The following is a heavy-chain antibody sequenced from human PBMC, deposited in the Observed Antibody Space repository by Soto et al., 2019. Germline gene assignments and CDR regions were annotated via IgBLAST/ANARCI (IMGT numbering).Heavy chain of an antibody. CDR3: ARGVYCGSGSLPFDY. CDR2: IIPIFGTA. CDR1: GDTFSSYA. J-gene: IGHJ4*02. V-gene: IGHV1-69*13. D-gene: IGHD3-10*01. Sequence: SVKVSCKASGDTFSSYAISWVRQAPGQGLEWMGGIIPIFGTANYAQKFQGRVTITADESTSTAYMELSSLRSEDTAVYYCARGVYCGSGSLPFDYWGQGTLVTVSS.